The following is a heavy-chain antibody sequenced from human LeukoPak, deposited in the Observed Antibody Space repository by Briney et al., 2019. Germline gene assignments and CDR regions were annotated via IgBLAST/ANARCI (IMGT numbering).Heavy chain of an antibody. CDR2: IWYDGSNK. V-gene: IGHV3-33*01. D-gene: IGHD2-21*02. Sequence: GGSLRLSCVVSGFIFSDYGMHWVRQAPGTGLEWVAVIWYDGSNKYYADSVKGRFTISRDNSENTLYLQMNSLRAEDTAVYYCARGPHIVVVTAIDYWGQGTLVTVS. CDR3: ARGPHIVVVTAIDY. CDR1: GFIFSDYG. J-gene: IGHJ4*02.